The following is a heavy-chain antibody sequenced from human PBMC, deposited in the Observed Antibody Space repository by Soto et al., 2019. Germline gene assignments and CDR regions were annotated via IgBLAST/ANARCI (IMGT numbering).Heavy chain of an antibody. Sequence: QLQLQESDSGLVKPSQTLSLTCAVSGGSVSTGDYSWSWIRQPPGKDLEWIGCIYHTGRTYYNPSVKSRVTMSVDRSTNQFSVKLSSVTAADTAVYYCARDSDYYSLMPWGQGTLVTVSS. CDR3: ARDSDYYSLMP. D-gene: IGHD2-21*01. CDR2: IYHTGRT. V-gene: IGHV4-30-2*01. CDR1: GGSVSTGDYS. J-gene: IGHJ5*02.